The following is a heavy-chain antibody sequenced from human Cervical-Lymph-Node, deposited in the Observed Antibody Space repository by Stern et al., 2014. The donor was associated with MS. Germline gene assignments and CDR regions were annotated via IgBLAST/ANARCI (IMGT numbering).Heavy chain of an antibody. Sequence: VQLVESGPEVKKPGESLRISCKASGYSFPVFWIGWVRQMSGRGLEWVCVIYPGGAETRYSPSFRGQVTMSVDLSTTTAYLQWRSLKASDTAMYYCARREMSTTRYFASWGQGTLVTVPS. CDR1: GYSFPVFW. CDR2: IYPGGAET. CDR3: ARREMSTTRYFAS. J-gene: IGHJ4*02. D-gene: IGHD5-24*01. V-gene: IGHV5-51*01.